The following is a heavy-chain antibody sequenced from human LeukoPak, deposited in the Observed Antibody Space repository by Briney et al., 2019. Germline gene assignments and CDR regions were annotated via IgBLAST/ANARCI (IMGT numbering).Heavy chain of an antibody. CDR2: IIPILGIA. CDR1: GGTFSSYA. Sequence: SVKVACKASGGTFSSYAISWVRQAPGQGLEWMGRIIPILGIANYAQKFQGRVTITADKSTSTAYMELSSLRSEDTAVYYCARDDGDYVRFDYWGQGTLVTVSS. D-gene: IGHD4-17*01. J-gene: IGHJ4*02. CDR3: ARDDGDYVRFDY. V-gene: IGHV1-69*04.